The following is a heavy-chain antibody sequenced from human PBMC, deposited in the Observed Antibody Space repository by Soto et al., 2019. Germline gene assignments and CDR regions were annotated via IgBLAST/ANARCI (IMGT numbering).Heavy chain of an antibody. Sequence: QVQLVQSGPEVKKPGASVRVSCKASGYRFTSYGINWVRQAPGQGLQWMGWISIYNGNTRYAQNFQGRVTLTRDTSTNTTYMDLRTLTSDDTAVYYCAREDTMYGVHMMNWFDSWGQGTLVTVSS. CDR1: GYRFTSYG. CDR2: ISIYNGNT. J-gene: IGHJ5*01. V-gene: IGHV1-18*01. D-gene: IGHD3-3*01. CDR3: AREDTMYGVHMMNWFDS.